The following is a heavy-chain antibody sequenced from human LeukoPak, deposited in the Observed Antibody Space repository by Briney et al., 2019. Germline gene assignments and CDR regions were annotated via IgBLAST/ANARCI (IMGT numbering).Heavy chain of an antibody. J-gene: IGHJ6*02. CDR3: TRDGRVAYEMDV. Sequence: PGGSLGLSCAASGFTFSRHPMNWVRQAPGKGLEWVSYISPGTIYYADSVKGRFTISRDNAKNSLYLQMNSLRAEDTAVYYCTRDGRVAYEMDVWGQGTTVTVSS. CDR1: GFTFSRHP. D-gene: IGHD2-15*01. CDR2: ISPGTI. V-gene: IGHV3-48*01.